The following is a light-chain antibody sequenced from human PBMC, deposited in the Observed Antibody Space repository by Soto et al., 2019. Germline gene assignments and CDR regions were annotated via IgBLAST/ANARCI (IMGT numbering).Light chain of an antibody. V-gene: IGKV3-20*01. CDR3: QQYYSSLFT. CDR1: QSVSSSY. Sequence: EIVLTQSPGTLSLSPGERATLSCRASQSVSSSYLAWYQHKPGQAPRLLIYGASSRATGIPDRFSGSGSGTDFTLTISRVEPEDFSGYFCQQYYSSLFTFGPGTKVDIK. CDR2: GAS. J-gene: IGKJ3*01.